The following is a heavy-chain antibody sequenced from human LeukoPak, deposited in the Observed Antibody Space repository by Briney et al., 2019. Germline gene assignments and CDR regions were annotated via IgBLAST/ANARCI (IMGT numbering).Heavy chain of an antibody. CDR3: ARDVYCSGGSCSDY. J-gene: IGHJ4*02. Sequence: PGGSLRLSCAASGFTFSSYEMNWVRQAPGKGLQWVSYISSSGSTIYYADSVKGRFTISRDNAKNSLYLQMNSLRADDTAVYYCARDVYCSGGSCSDYWGQGTLVTVSS. CDR1: GFTFSSYE. D-gene: IGHD2-15*01. CDR2: ISSSGSTI. V-gene: IGHV3-48*03.